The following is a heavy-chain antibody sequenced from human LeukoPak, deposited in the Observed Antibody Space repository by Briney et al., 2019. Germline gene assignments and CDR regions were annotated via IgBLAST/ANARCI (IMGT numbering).Heavy chain of an antibody. CDR2: IYYSGST. D-gene: IGHD4-17*01. V-gene: IGHV4-59*01. J-gene: IGHJ3*02. CDR1: GGSISSYY. CDR3: ARESIHTNLYGDHKSGAFDI. Sequence: SSETLSLTCTVSGGSISSYYWSWIRQPPGKGLEWIGYIYYSGSTNYNPSLKSRVTISVDTSKNQFSLKLSSVTAADTAVYYCARESIHTNLYGDHKSGAFDIWGQGTMVTVSS.